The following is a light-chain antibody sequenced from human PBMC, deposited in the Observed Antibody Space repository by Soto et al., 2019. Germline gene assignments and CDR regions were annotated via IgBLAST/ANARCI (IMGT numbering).Light chain of an antibody. Sequence: QSALTQPPSASGSPGQSVTISCSGTKNDIGVYDFVSWYQHHPGKAPRLIIYEVVQRPSGGPDRFSGSKSGNKASLTVSGLQAADEADYFCKSYAGSNTYGFGSGTKLTVL. V-gene: IGLV2-8*01. CDR2: EVV. CDR1: KNDIGVYDF. CDR3: KSYAGSNTYG. J-gene: IGLJ1*01.